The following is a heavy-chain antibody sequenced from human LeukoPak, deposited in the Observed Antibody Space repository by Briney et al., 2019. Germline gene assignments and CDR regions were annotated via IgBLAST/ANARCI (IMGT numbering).Heavy chain of an antibody. J-gene: IGHJ4*02. Sequence: GGSLRLSCAASGFTFSSYWMSWVRQAPGEGLEWVANIKQDGSEKYYVDSVKGRFTISRDNAKNSLYLQMNSLRAEDTAVYYCARIGYCSSTSCYTHLFDYWGQGTLVTVSS. CDR2: IKQDGSEK. CDR1: GFTFSSYW. V-gene: IGHV3-7*01. CDR3: ARIGYCSSTSCYTHLFDY. D-gene: IGHD2-2*02.